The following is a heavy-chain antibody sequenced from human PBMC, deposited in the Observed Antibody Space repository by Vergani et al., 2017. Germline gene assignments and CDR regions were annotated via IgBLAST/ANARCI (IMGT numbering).Heavy chain of an antibody. CDR3: ASGPDSSGYCAD. J-gene: IGHJ4*02. CDR1: GYTFTGYY. Sequence: QVQLVQSGAEVKKPGASVKVSCKASGYTFTGYYMHWVRQAPGQGLEWMGGIITIFGTANYAQKFQGRVTITADESTSTAYMELSSLRSEDTAVYYCASGPDSSGYCADWGQGTLVTVSS. D-gene: IGHD3-22*01. V-gene: IGHV1-69*01. CDR2: IITIFGTA.